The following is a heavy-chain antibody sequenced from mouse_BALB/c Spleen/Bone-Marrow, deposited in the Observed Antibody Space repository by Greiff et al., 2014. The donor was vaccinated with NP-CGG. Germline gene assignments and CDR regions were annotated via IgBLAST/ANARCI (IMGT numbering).Heavy chain of an antibody. CDR3: TRAGNYGNYYAMDY. J-gene: IGHJ4*01. D-gene: IGHD2-1*01. CDR1: GYTFTSYW. CDR2: IYPSDSYT. V-gene: IGHV1-69*02. Sequence: QVQLQQSGAELVRPGASVKLSCKASGYTFTSYWISWVKQRPGQGLEWIGNIYPSDSYTNYNQKFKDKATLTVDKSSSTAYMQLSSPTSEDSAVYFCTRAGNYGNYYAMDYWGQGTSVTVSS.